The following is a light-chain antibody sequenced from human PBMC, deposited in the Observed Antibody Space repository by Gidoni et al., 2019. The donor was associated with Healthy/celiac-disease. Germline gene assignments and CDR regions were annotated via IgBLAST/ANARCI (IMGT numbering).Light chain of an antibody. CDR1: KGISSY. J-gene: IGKJ4*01. CDR2: AAS. Sequence: IRTTQSPSSFSASTGDRVTITCRASKGISSYLAWYEQKPGKAPKLLIYAASTLQSGVPSRFSGSGSGTDYTLTISCLKSEDFATYYCQQYYSYPLIFGGGTKVEMK. V-gene: IGKV1-8*01. CDR3: QQYYSYPLI.